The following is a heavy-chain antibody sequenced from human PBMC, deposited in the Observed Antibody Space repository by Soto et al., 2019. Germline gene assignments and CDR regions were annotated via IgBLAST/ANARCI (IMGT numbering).Heavy chain of an antibody. CDR2: FDPEDGET. CDR3: ATSVVVIAENLFAP. Sequence: VKVSCKVSGYTLTELSMHWVRQAPGKGLEWMGGFDPEDGETIYAQKFQGRVTMTEDTSTDTAYMELSSLRSEDTAVYYCATSVVVIAENLFAPCXQGTLVTVSS. D-gene: IGHD2-21*01. J-gene: IGHJ5*02. V-gene: IGHV1-24*01. CDR1: GYTLTELS.